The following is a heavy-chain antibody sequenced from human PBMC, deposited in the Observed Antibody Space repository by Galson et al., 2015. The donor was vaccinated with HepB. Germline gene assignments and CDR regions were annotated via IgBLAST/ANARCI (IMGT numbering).Heavy chain of an antibody. CDR3: AKALRDGSGYYYYFDY. D-gene: IGHD3-22*01. CDR1: GFTFTSYA. Sequence: SLRLSCAASGFTFTSYAMTWVRQAPGKGLEWVSSISGSGYSTYYADSVKRRFTISRDNSKSTLYLQMNSLRAEDTAVYYCAKALRDGSGYYYYFDYWGQGTLVTVSS. J-gene: IGHJ4*02. V-gene: IGHV3-23*01. CDR2: ISGSGYST.